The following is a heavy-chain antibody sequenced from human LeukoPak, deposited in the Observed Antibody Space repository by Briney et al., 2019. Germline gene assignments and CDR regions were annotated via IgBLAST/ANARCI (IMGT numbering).Heavy chain of an antibody. CDR3: ASTGYSSGWYYRPLDY. J-gene: IGHJ4*02. CDR2: IYSGDTT. V-gene: IGHV3-53*01. CDR1: GFTVSSNY. Sequence: GGSLRLSCAASGFTVSSNYMSWVRQAPGKGLEWVSVIYSGDTTYYADSVKGRFTISRDNSENTLYLQMNTLRAGDTAVYYCASTGYSSGWYYRPLDYWGQGTLVTVSS. D-gene: IGHD6-19*01.